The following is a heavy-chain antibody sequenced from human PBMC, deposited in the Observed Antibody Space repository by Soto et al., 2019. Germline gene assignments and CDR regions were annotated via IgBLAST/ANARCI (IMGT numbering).Heavy chain of an antibody. CDR3: ARGVPVVVTAITSNWFDP. V-gene: IGHV4-34*01. CDR1: GGSFSGYY. D-gene: IGHD2-21*02. J-gene: IGHJ5*02. Sequence: PSETLSLTCAVYGGSFSGYYWSWIRQPPGKGLEWIGEINHSGSTNYNPSLKSRVTISVDTSKNQFSLKLSSVTAADTAVYYCARGVPVVVTAITSNWFDPWGQGTLVTVS. CDR2: INHSGST.